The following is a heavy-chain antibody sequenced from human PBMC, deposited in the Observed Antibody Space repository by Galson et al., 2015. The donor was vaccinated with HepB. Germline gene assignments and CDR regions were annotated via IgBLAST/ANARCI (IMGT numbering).Heavy chain of an antibody. CDR2: IWCDGSNK. CDR3: ARDLRGSRNYGALDY. Sequence: SLRLSCAASGFTFSTHGIHWVRQAPGKGLEWVAVIWCDGSNKYYADSVKGRFTISRDNSKNTLYLQMNSLRAEDTAMYYCARDLRGSRNYGALDYWGQGTLVTVSS. D-gene: IGHD1-7*01. V-gene: IGHV3-33*01. J-gene: IGHJ4*02. CDR1: GFTFSTHG.